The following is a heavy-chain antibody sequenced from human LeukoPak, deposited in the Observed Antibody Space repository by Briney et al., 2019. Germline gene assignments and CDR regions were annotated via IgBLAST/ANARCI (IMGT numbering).Heavy chain of an antibody. V-gene: IGHV3-21*01. D-gene: IGHD3-22*01. Sequence: GGSLRLSCAASGFTFTNYNMNWVRQAPGKGLEWGSSISSSSSYIYYADSVKGRFTISRDNAKNSLYLQMNSLRAEDTAVYYCARGAHYYYDSSGYSYGDDYWGQGTLVTVSS. J-gene: IGHJ4*02. CDR2: ISSSSSYI. CDR1: GFTFTNYN. CDR3: ARGAHYYYDSSGYSYGDDY.